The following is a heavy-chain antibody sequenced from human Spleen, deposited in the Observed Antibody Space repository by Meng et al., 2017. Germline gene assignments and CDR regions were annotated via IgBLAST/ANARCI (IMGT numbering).Heavy chain of an antibody. CDR2: IGSRRKNYAT. CDR3: TIYTSGHI. Sequence: GESLKISCVVSGVTISGSDIHWVRQASGKGLEWVCRIGSRRKNYATAYAASMRGKFTIYRDDSKNAAYLQMNNLKTEDTALYYCTIYTSGHIWGQGTTVTVSS. V-gene: IGHV3-73*01. D-gene: IGHD6-19*01. CDR1: GVTISGSD. J-gene: IGHJ3*02.